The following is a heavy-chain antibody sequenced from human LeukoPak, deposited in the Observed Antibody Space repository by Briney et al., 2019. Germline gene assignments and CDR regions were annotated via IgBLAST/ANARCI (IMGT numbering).Heavy chain of an antibody. Sequence: SETLSLTCTVSGGSISSSSYYWGWIRQPPGKGLEWTGSIYYSGSTSYNPSLKSRVTISVDTSKNQFSLKLSSVTAADTAVYYCARNSSGGWFDPWGQGTLVTVSS. V-gene: IGHV4-39*01. CDR1: GGSISSSSYY. CDR2: IYYSGST. J-gene: IGHJ5*02. CDR3: ARNSSGGWFDP. D-gene: IGHD6-19*01.